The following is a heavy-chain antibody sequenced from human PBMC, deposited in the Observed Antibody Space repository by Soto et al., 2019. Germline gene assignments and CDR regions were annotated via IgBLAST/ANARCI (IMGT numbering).Heavy chain of an antibody. CDR2: ISAHNGNT. CDR3: ARGRYVDY. J-gene: IGHJ4*02. CDR1: GYGFTTYG. V-gene: IGHV1-18*01. Sequence: QVHLVQSGAEVKKPGASVKVSCKGSGYGFTTYGITWVRQAPGQGLEWMAWISAHNGNTNYAQKLQGRVTVTRDTSTSTAYMELRRLRSDDTAVYYCARGRYVDYWGQGDRVTVSS. D-gene: IGHD1-1*01.